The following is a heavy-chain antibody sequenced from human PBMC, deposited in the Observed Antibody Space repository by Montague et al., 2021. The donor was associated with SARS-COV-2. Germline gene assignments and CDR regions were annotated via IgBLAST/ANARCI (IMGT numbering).Heavy chain of an antibody. CDR3: VRDGYTHVDY. Sequence: SETLSLTCTVSGDSISSSSYYWGWIRQPPGKGLEWIGNKHYSGITYNNPSLKNRVTMSVDASKNQFSLKPSSVTAADTAVYYCVRDGYTHVDYWGQGTLVTVSS. CDR1: GDSISSSSYY. J-gene: IGHJ4*02. CDR2: KHYSGIT. D-gene: IGHD5-24*01. V-gene: IGHV4-39*02.